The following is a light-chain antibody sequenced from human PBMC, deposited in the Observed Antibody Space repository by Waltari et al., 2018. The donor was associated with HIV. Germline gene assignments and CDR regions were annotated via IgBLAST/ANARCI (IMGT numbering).Light chain of an antibody. Sequence: SSGVAQDPAVSVALGQTVTITCRGVSFRTYYATWYQQKPGQAPVLIFYGKNSRPSGIPDRFSGSTSGNTAFLTITGAQAEDEAAYYCNSRDSTGNHRVVFGGGTKLTVL. V-gene: IGLV3-19*01. CDR2: GKN. CDR3: NSRDSTGNHRVV. CDR1: SFRTYY. J-gene: IGLJ2*01.